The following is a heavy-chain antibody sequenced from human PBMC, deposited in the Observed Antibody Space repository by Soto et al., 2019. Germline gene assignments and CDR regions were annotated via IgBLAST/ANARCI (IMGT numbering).Heavy chain of an antibody. CDR1: GCSVSSGSYF. CDR2: IYYSGST. D-gene: IGHD2-15*01. J-gene: IGHJ4*02. V-gene: IGHV4-39*01. CDR3: ARQSPGVVAAYFDS. Sequence: QLQLQESGPGLVKPSETLSLTCSVSGCSVSSGSYFWGWIRQPPGKGLEWLGSIYYSGSTYYNPSLKSRVTMSVDMSKNQFSLKLSSVTAADTAVYYCARQSPGVVAAYFDSWGQGTLVTVSS.